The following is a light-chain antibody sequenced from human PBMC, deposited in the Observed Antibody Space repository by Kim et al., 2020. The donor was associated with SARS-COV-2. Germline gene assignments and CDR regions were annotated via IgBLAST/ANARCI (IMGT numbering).Light chain of an antibody. CDR1: SGSIASNY. J-gene: IGLJ2*01. V-gene: IGLV6-57*03. CDR3: HSYDSSLYVV. Sequence: KTVTSACTRGSGSIASNYVQWYQRRPGSAPTTVIYEDNQRPSGVPDRFSGSIDSSSNSASLTISGLKTEDEADYYCHSYDSSLYVVFGGGTQLTVL. CDR2: EDN.